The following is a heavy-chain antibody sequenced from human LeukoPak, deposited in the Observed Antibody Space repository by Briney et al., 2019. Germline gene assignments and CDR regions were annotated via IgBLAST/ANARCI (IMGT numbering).Heavy chain of an antibody. V-gene: IGHV3-11*01. J-gene: IGHJ4*02. CDR2: ISSSGSTI. Sequence: PGGSLRLSCAASGFTFSDYYMSWIRQAPGKGREWVSYISSSGSTIYYADSVKGRFTISRDNAKNSLYLQMNSLRAEDTAVYYCARDESGYSYGFNLIDYWGQGTLVTVSS. CDR1: GFTFSDYY. CDR3: ARDESGYSYGFNLIDY. D-gene: IGHD5-18*01.